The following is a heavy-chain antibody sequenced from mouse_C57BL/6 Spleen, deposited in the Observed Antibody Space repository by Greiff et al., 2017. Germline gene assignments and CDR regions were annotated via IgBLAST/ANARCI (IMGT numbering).Heavy chain of an antibody. CDR1: GFTFSSYT. D-gene: IGHD4-1*01. CDR3: ARNWDYYAMDY. CDR2: ISGGGGNT. Sequence: EVQLVESGGGLVKPGGSLKLSCAASGFTFSSYTMSWVRQTPEKRLEWVATISGGGGNTYYPDSVKGRFTISRDNAKNTLYLQMSSLRSEDTALYYCARNWDYYAMDYWGQGTSVTVSS. V-gene: IGHV5-9*01. J-gene: IGHJ4*01.